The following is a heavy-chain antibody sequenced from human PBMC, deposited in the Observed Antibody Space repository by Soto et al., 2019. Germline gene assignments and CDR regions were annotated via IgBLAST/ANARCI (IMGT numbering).Heavy chain of an antibody. Sequence: QVQLVESGGGVVQPGRSLRLSCAASGFTFSSYGMHWVRQAPGKGLEWVAVIWYDGSNKYYADSVKGRFTISRDNSKNTLYLQMNSLRAEDTAVYYCARDPGSYSSSLNWFNPWGQGTLVTVSS. J-gene: IGHJ5*02. CDR3: ARDPGSYSSSLNWFNP. V-gene: IGHV3-33*01. CDR1: GFTFSSYG. D-gene: IGHD6-13*01. CDR2: IWYDGSNK.